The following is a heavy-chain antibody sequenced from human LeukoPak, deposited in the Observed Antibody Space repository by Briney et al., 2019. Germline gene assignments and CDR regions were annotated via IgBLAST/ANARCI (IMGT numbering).Heavy chain of an antibody. CDR2: IWYDGSNK. D-gene: IGHD2-15*01. CDR3: ARALPRVDAADY. V-gene: IGHV3-33*01. Sequence: GGSLRLSCAASGFTFSSYGMHWVRQAPGKGLEWVAVIWYDGSNKYYADSVKGRFTISRDNSKNTPYLQMNSLRAEDTAVYYCARALPRVDAADYWGQGTLVTVSS. CDR1: GFTFSSYG. J-gene: IGHJ4*02.